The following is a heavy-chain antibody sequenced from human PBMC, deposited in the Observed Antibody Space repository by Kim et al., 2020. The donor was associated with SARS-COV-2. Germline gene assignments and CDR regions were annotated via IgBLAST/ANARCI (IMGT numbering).Heavy chain of an antibody. CDR3: ARVGRYFDWLLPPDY. Sequence: QKFQGRVTMTRNTSISTAYMELSSLRSEDTAVYYCARVGRYFDWLLPPDYWGQGTLVTVSS. J-gene: IGHJ4*02. V-gene: IGHV1-8*01. D-gene: IGHD3-9*01.